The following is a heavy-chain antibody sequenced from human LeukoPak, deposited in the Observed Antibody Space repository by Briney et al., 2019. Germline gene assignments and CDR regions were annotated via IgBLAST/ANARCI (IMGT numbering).Heavy chain of an antibody. CDR3: ARGLGYYYDSSGYL. CDR1: GGSFSGYY. V-gene: IGHV4-34*01. CDR2: INHSGST. Sequence: SETLSLTCAVYGGSFSGYYWSWIRQPPGKGLEWIGEINHSGSTNYNPSLRSRVTISVDTSKNQFSLKLSSVTAADTAVYYCARGLGYYYDSSGYLWGQGTLVTVSS. J-gene: IGHJ4*02. D-gene: IGHD3-22*01.